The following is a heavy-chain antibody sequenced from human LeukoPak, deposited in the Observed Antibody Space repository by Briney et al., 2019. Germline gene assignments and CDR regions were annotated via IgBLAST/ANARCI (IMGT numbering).Heavy chain of an antibody. V-gene: IGHV3-30*02. D-gene: IGHD1-7*01. CDR2: IQYNGSNK. CDR1: GFIFSKFD. CDR3: ASLITGTTQIDF. Sequence: PGGSLRLSCAASGFIFSKFDMHWVRQAPGKGLEWVAFIQYNGSNKYYADSVKGRFTISRDNSKNTLYLQMNGLRAEDTAVYYCASLITGTTQIDFWGQGTLVTVPS. J-gene: IGHJ4*02.